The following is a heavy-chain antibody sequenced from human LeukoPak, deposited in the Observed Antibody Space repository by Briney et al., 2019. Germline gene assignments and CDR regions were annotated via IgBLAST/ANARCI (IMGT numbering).Heavy chain of an antibody. V-gene: IGHV3-33*06. CDR2: IWYDGSNK. D-gene: IGHD2-21*01. Sequence: GGSLRLSCAASGYTFSSYGMHWVRQAPGKGLEWVAVIWYDGSNKYYADSVKGRFTISRDNSKNTLYLQMNSLRAEDTAVYYCAKDRYRGGKPFDYWGRGTLVTVSS. CDR3: AKDRYRGGKPFDY. J-gene: IGHJ4*02. CDR1: GYTFSSYG.